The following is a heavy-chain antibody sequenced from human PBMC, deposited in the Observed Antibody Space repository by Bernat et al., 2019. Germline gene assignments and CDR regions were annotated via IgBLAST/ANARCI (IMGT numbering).Heavy chain of an antibody. J-gene: IGHJ4*02. Sequence: QVQLVQSGAEVEKPGASVKVSCKASGYTFTSYYIHWVRQAPGQGLEWMGLINPSDGGTKYAQDFQGRVAMTRDTSTTTVYMQLSGLGSDDTAVYYCVRERAGGFFDYWGQGTRVTVSS. D-gene: IGHD1-14*01. CDR1: GYTFTSYY. CDR3: VRERAGGFFDY. V-gene: IGHV1-46*01. CDR2: INPSDGGT.